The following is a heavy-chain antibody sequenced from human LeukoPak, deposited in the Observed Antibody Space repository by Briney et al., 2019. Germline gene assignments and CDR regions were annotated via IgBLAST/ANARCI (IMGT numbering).Heavy chain of an antibody. D-gene: IGHD6-6*01. CDR2: INHSGIT. V-gene: IGHV4-34*01. CDR3: RSYSGLSDY. CDR1: GGSFSSYY. J-gene: IGHJ4*02. Sequence: SETLSLTCGVYGGSFSSYYWSWIRQPPGKGLEWIGEINHSGITNYNPSLKSRVTISVDTSKNQFSLNLTSVTAADTAVYYCRSYSGLSDYWGQGSLVTVSS.